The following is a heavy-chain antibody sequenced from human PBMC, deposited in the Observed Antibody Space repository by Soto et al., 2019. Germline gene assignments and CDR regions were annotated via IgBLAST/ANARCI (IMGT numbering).Heavy chain of an antibody. Sequence: PSETLSLTCTVSGGSISSGDYYWSWIRQPPGKGLEWIGYIYYSGSTNYNPSLKSRVTISVDTSKNQFSLKLSSVTAADTAVYYCAREKKKYYFDYWGQGTLVTVSS. CDR2: IYYSGST. CDR3: AREKKKYYFDY. CDR1: GGSISSGDYY. J-gene: IGHJ4*02. V-gene: IGHV4-61*08.